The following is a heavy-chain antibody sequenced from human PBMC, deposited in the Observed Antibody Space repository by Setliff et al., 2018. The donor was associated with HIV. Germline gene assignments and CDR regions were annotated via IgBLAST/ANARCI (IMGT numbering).Heavy chain of an antibody. Sequence: ASVKVSCKASGYNLHNYGITWVRQAPGQGLEWMGWINTHTGNTNSAQRFQGRVTMTTDTSTSTAYMELRSLRSDDTAVYYCASGKTWLRFLDYRGQGTLVTASS. CDR1: GYNLHNYG. D-gene: IGHD5-12*01. V-gene: IGHV1-18*01. J-gene: IGHJ4*02. CDR2: INTHTGNT. CDR3: ASGKTWLRFLDY.